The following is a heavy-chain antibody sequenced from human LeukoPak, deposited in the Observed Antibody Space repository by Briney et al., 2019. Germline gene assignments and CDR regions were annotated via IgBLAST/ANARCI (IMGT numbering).Heavy chain of an antibody. V-gene: IGHV4-39*01. J-gene: IGHJ3*01. Sequence: SETLSLTCTVSGDSIISNIYWWDWVRLPPGKGLEWIGATFYTGRTFYSPSLKSRVTISVDTSKNQFSLDLSSATAADTAVYYCARRRHNFDFYDVWGQGTRVTVSS. CDR2: TFYTGRT. CDR3: ARRRHNFDFYDV. CDR1: GDSIISNIYW. D-gene: IGHD3/OR15-3a*01.